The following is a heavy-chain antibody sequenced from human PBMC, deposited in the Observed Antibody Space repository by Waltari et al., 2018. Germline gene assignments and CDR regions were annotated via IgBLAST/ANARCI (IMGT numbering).Heavy chain of an antibody. CDR2: ISSSSSYI. J-gene: IGHJ6*02. V-gene: IGHV3-21*01. Sequence: SCAASGFTFSSYSMNWVRQAPGKGLEWVSSISSSSSYIYYADSVKGRFTISRDNAKNSLYLQMNSLRAEDTAVYYCARDNRGRGYSGYDYYYYYGMDVWGQGTTVTVSS. D-gene: IGHD5-12*01. CDR1: GFTFSSYS. CDR3: ARDNRGRGYSGYDYYYYYGMDV.